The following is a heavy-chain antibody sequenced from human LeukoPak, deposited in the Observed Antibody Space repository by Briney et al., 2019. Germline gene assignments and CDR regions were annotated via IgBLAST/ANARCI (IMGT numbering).Heavy chain of an antibody. CDR3: ASMGYSGYDTHPKNYYYYGMDA. CDR2: INHSGST. D-gene: IGHD5-12*01. Sequence: PSETLSLTCAVYGGSFSGYYWSWIRQPPGKGLEWIGEINHSGSTNYNPSLKSRVTISVDTSKNQFSLKLSSVTAADTAVYYCASMGYSGYDTHPKNYYYYGMDAWGQGTTVTVSS. CDR1: GGSFSGYY. J-gene: IGHJ6*02. V-gene: IGHV4-34*01.